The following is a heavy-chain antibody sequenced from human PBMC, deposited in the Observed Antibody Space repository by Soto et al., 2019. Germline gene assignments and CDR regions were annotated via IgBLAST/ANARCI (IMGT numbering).Heavy chain of an antibody. Sequence: PSETLSLTCAVSGGSISSSNWWSWVRQPPGKGLEWIGEIYHSGSTNYNPSLKSRVTISVDKSKNQFSLKLSSVTAADTAVYYCASSVGGRAVAGPFDYWGQGTLVNVSS. CDR2: IYHSGST. CDR1: GGSISSSNW. J-gene: IGHJ4*02. V-gene: IGHV4-4*02. CDR3: ASSVGGRAVAGPFDY. D-gene: IGHD6-19*01.